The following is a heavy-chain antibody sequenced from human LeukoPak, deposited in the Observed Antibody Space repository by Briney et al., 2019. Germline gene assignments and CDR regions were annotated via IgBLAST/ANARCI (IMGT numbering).Heavy chain of an antibody. D-gene: IGHD2-15*01. V-gene: IGHV3-49*04. Sequence: GRSLRLSCTASGFTFGDYAMSWVRQAPGKGLEWVGFIRSKAYGGTTEYAASVKGRFTISRDDSKSIAYLQMNSLKTEDTAVYYCTRGVDVYYYYGMDVWGKGTTVTVSS. CDR1: GFTFGDYA. J-gene: IGHJ6*04. CDR3: TRGVDVYYYYGMDV. CDR2: IRSKAYGGTT.